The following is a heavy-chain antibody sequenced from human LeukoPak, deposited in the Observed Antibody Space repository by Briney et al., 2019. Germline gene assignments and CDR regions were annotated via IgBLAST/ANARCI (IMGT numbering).Heavy chain of an antibody. CDR1: GSSISSYY. V-gene: IGHV4-59*01. J-gene: IGHJ4*02. D-gene: IGHD1-26*01. CDR2: IYYSGST. Sequence: MPSETLSLTCTVSGSSISSYYWSWIRQPPGKGLEWIGYIYYSGSTNYNPSLKSRVTISVDTSKNQFSLKLSSVTAADTAVYYCAALGILTYYFDYWGQGTLVTVSS. CDR3: AALGILTYYFDY.